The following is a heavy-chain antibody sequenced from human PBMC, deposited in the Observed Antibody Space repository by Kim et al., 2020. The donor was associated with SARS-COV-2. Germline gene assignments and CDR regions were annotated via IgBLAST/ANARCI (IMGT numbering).Heavy chain of an antibody. CDR2: IYYSGST. CDR3: ACGRGATVDY. Sequence: SETLSLTCTVSGGSISSYYWSWIRQPPGKGLEWIGYIYYSGSTNYNPSLKSRVTISVDTSKNQFSLKLSSVTAADTAVYYCACGRGATVDYWGQGTLVTVSS. D-gene: IGHD1-26*01. V-gene: IGHV4-59*08. CDR1: GGSISSYY. J-gene: IGHJ4*02.